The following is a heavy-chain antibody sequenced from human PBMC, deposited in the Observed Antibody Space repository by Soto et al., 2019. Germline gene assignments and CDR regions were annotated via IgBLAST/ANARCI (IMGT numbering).Heavy chain of an antibody. D-gene: IGHD6-6*01. CDR1: GGSFSGYY. V-gene: IGHV4-34*01. CDR2: INHSGST. J-gene: IGHJ4*02. CDR3: VTARPPTYYFDY. Sequence: SETLSLTCAVYGGSFSGYYWSWIRQPPGKGLEWIGEINHSGSTNYNPSLKSRVTISVDTSKNQFSLKLSSVTAADTAVYYCVTARPPTYYFDYWGQGTLVTVSS.